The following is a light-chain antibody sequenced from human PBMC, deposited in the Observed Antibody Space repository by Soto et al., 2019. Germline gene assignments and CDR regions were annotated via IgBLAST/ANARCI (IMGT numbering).Light chain of an antibody. J-gene: IGLJ2*01. CDR2: RNH. V-gene: IGLV1-44*01. CDR3: AAWEDGLGAVV. Sequence: QSVLTQSPSESATPGQRVTISCSGSGSNIGTHAVNWYQQVPGTAPTLLIFRNHQRPSGVPDRFSGSKSGTSASLAISGPQSEDEDDYYCAAWEDGLGAVVFGGGTKLTVL. CDR1: GSNIGTHA.